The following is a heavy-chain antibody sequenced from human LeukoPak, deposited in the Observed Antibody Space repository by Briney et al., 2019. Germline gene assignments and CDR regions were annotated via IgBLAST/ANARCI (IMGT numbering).Heavy chain of an antibody. D-gene: IGHD3-22*01. CDR3: VRQPYISGAYYFDY. V-gene: IGHV4-59*08. CDR2: IFQTGYT. Sequence: SETLSLTCTVSGGSISGYYWSWLRQPPGKGLEWIGYIFQTGYTVYNPSVQSRVTMSVDMSKNQFSLQLPSVTAADTAIYYCVRQPYISGAYYFDYWGQGTLVTVSS. J-gene: IGHJ4*02. CDR1: GGSISGYY.